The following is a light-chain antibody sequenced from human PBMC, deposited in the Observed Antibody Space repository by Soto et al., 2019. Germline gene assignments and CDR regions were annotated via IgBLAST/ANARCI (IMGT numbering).Light chain of an antibody. Sequence: QSVLTQPPSVSGAPGQRVTLSCTGSSSNIGAGYRVHWYQQLPGTAPKLLVYGDSNRPSGVPDRFSGSKSGTSASLAITGLQAEDEADYYWASYAGTKLFVFGSGTKVTVL. V-gene: IGLV1-40*01. CDR3: ASYAGTKLFV. CDR2: GDS. J-gene: IGLJ1*01. CDR1: SSNIGAGYR.